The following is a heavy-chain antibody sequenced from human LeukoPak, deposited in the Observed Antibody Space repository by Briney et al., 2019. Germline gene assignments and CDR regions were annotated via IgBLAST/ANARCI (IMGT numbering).Heavy chain of an antibody. Sequence: PSETLSLTCTVSGGSISSYYWSWIRQPPGKGLEWIGYIYYSGSTNYNPSLKSRVTISVDTSKNQFSLKLSSVTAADTAVYYCARERLWAYGSGSHPPYNWFDPWGQGTLVTVSS. D-gene: IGHD3-10*01. CDR3: ARERLWAYGSGSHPPYNWFDP. CDR1: GGSISSYY. V-gene: IGHV4-59*01. CDR2: IYYSGST. J-gene: IGHJ5*02.